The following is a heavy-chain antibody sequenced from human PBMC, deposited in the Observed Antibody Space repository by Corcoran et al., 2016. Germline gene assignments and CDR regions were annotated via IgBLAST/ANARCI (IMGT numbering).Heavy chain of an antibody. CDR1: GYTFTSYG. CDR3: ARDHTVEIRWPSDAFDI. J-gene: IGHJ3*02. D-gene: IGHD4-17*01. Sequence: QVQLVQSGAEVKKPGASVKVSCKASGYTFTSYGISWVRQAPGQGLDWMGWISAYNGNTNYAQKLQGRVTMTTDTSTSTAYMELRSLRSDDTAVDYCARDHTVEIRWPSDAFDIWGQGTMVTVSS. CDR2: ISAYNGNT. V-gene: IGHV1-18*01.